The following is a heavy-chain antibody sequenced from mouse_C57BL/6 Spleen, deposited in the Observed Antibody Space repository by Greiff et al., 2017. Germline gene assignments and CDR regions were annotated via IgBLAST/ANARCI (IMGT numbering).Heavy chain of an antibody. CDR1: GYTFTSYW. CDR3: ARKGVSTVVAPGFAY. V-gene: IGHV1-53*01. D-gene: IGHD1-1*01. Sequence: QVQLQQPGTELVKPGASVKLSCKASGYTFTSYWMHWVKQRPGQGLEWIGNINPSNGGTNYNEKFKSKATLTVDKSSSTAYMQLSSLTSEDSAVYYCARKGVSTVVAPGFAYWGQGTLDTVSA. J-gene: IGHJ3*01. CDR2: INPSNGGT.